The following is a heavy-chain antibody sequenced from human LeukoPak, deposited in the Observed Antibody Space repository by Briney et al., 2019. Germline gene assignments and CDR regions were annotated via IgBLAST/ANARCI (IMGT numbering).Heavy chain of an antibody. D-gene: IGHD5-18*01. V-gene: IGHV3-7*01. CDR1: GFTFSSYW. CDR3: ARAGTLDTAMVTYYFDY. J-gene: IGHJ4*02. Sequence: PGGSLRLSCAASGFTFSSYWMSWVRQAPGKGLEWVANIKQDGSEKYYVDSVKGRFTISRDNAKNSLYLQMNSLRAEDTAVYYCARAGTLDTAMVTYYFDYWGQGTLVTVPS. CDR2: IKQDGSEK.